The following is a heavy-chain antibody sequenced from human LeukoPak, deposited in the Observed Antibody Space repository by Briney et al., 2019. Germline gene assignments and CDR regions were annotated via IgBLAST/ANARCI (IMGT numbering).Heavy chain of an antibody. CDR3: ARDTGYSSSHDWFDP. V-gene: IGHV3-21*01. CDR1: GFTFSSYR. J-gene: IGHJ5*02. Sequence: GGSLRLSCAASGFTFSSYRMTWVRQAPGKGLEWVSSISSSSSYIYYADSVKGRFTISRDNAKNSLYLQMNSLRAEDTAVYYCARDTGYSSSHDWFDPWGQGTLVTVSS. D-gene: IGHD6-13*01. CDR2: ISSSSSYI.